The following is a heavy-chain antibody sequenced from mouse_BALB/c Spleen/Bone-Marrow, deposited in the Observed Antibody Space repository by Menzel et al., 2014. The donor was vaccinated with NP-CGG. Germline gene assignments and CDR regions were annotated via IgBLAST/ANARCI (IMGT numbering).Heavy chain of an antibody. CDR3: ARVYGNYFFAY. V-gene: IGHV3-6*02. J-gene: IGHJ3*01. D-gene: IGHD2-10*02. CDR1: GYSITSGYY. CDR2: ISYDGSN. Sequence: EVKLVESGPGLVKPSQSLSLPCSVTGYSITSGYYCNWIRQFPGNKLEWMGYISYDGSNNYNPSLKNRISITRDTSKNQFFLKLNSVTTEDTATYYCARVYGNYFFAYWGQGTLVTVSA.